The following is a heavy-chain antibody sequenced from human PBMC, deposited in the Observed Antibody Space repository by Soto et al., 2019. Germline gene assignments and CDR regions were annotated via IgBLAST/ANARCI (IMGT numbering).Heavy chain of an antibody. CDR2: IWYDGSNK. V-gene: IGHV3-33*01. J-gene: IGHJ4*02. CDR1: GFTFSSYG. Sequence: LRVSCAASGFTFSSYGMHWVRQAPGKGLEWVAVIWYDGSNKYYADSVKGRFTISRDNSKNTLYLQMNSLRAEDTAVYYCARAPVGATLDYWGQGTLVTGSS. CDR3: ARAPVGATLDY. D-gene: IGHD1-26*01.